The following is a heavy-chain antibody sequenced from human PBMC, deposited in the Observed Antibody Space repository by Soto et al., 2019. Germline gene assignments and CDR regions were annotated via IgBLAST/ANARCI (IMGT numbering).Heavy chain of an antibody. CDR3: ARERITMGRGVIFGYYYGMDV. CDR1: GYTFTSYA. J-gene: IGHJ6*02. D-gene: IGHD3-10*01. CDR2: INAGNGNT. Sequence: ASVKVSCKASGYTFTSYAMHWVRQAPGQRLEWMGWINAGNGNTKYSQKFQGRVTITRDTSASTAYMELSSLRSEDTAVYYCARERITMGRGVIFGYYYGMDVWGQGTKVTVSS. V-gene: IGHV1-3*01.